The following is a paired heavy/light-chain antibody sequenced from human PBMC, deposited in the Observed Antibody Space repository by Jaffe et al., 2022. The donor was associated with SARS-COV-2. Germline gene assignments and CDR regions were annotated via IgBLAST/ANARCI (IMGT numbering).Light chain of an antibody. CDR2: EVS. CDR3: SSYAGSNNRV. CDR1: SSDVGGYNY. Sequence: QSALTQPPSASGSPGQSVTISCTGTSSDVGGYNYVSWYQQHPGKAPKLMIYEVSKRPSGVPDRFSGSKSGNTASLTVSGLQAEDEADYYCSSYAGSNNRVFGGGTKLTVL. V-gene: IGLV2-8*01. J-gene: IGLJ2*01.
Heavy chain of an antibody. V-gene: IGHV3-30-3*01. D-gene: IGHD3-3*01. CDR3: ARPIYYDPFGGYYGMDV. CDR2: ISYDGSNK. CDR1: GFTFSSYA. Sequence: QVQLVESGGGVVQPGRSLRLSCAASGFTFSSYAMHWVRQAPGKGLEWVAVISYDGSNKYYADSVKGRFTISRDNSKNTLYLQMNSLRAEDTAVYYCARPIYYDPFGGYYGMDVWGQGTTVTVSS. J-gene: IGHJ6*02.